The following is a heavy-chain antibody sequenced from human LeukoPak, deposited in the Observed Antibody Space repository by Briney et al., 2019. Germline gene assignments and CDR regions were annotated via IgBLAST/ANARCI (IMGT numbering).Heavy chain of an antibody. CDR1: GFTFSSYG. Sequence: PGRSLRLSCAASGFTFSSYGMHWVRQAPGKGLEWVAVIWYDGSNKYYADSVKGRFTISRDNSKNTLYLQMNSLRAEDTAVYYCAKGSLVGATTPFDCWGQGTLVTVSS. D-gene: IGHD1-26*01. V-gene: IGHV3-33*06. J-gene: IGHJ4*02. CDR3: AKGSLVGATTPFDC. CDR2: IWYDGSNK.